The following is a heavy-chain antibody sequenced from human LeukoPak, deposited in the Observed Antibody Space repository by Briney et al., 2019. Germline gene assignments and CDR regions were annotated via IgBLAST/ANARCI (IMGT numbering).Heavy chain of an antibody. Sequence: GGSLRLSCAASGFTYSSYAMSWVRQAPGKGLEWVSAISGSGGSTYYADSVKGRFTISRDNSKNTLYLQMNSLRAEDTAVYYCAKYYSSSWIYYFDYWGQGTLVTVSS. J-gene: IGHJ4*02. D-gene: IGHD6-13*01. CDR3: AKYYSSSWIYYFDY. CDR1: GFTYSSYA. V-gene: IGHV3-23*01. CDR2: ISGSGGST.